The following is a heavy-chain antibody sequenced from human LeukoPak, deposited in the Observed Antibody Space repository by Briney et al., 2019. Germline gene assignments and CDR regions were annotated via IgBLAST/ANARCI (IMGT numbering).Heavy chain of an antibody. D-gene: IGHD3-22*01. V-gene: IGHV1-46*03. J-gene: IGHJ5*02. CDR2: INPSGGST. CDR3: AREGSDSSGYYRFDP. Sequence: ASVKVSCKASGYTFTSYYMHWVRQAPGQGLEWMGIINPSGGSTSYAQKFQGRVTMTRDTSTSTVYMEPSSLRSEDTAVYYCAREGSDSSGYYRFDPWGQGTLVTVSS. CDR1: GYTFTSYY.